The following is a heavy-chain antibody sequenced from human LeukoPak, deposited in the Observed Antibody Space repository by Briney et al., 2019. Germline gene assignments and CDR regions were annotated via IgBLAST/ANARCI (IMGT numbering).Heavy chain of an antibody. Sequence: QAGGSLRLSCAASGFTVTTNYMTWVRQAPGKGLEWVSMIYSGGNTYYADSVKGRFTISRDNAKNSLYLQMNSLRAEDTAVYYCAELGITMIGGVWGKGTTVTTSS. CDR1: GFTVTTNY. CDR2: IYSGGNT. V-gene: IGHV3-66*01. D-gene: IGHD3-10*02. CDR3: AELGITMIGGV. J-gene: IGHJ6*04.